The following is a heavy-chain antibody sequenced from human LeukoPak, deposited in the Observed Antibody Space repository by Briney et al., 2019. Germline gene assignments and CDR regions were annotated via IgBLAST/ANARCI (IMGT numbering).Heavy chain of an antibody. CDR1: GGSISSSNYY. CDR3: ARRVIVATLDY. V-gene: IGHV4-39*01. D-gene: IGHD5-12*01. J-gene: IGHJ4*02. CDR2: ILYGGTT. Sequence: SETLSLTCTVSGGSISSSNYYWAWIRQPPGKGLEWIGSILYGGTTFYNPSLKSRGTISIDRSRNQFSLKLTSVTAADTAVYYCARRVIVATLDYWGQGTLVTVSS.